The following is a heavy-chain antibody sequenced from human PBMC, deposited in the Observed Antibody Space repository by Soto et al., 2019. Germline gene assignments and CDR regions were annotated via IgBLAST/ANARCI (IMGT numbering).Heavy chain of an antibody. CDR3: ARGGLRYFDWSDTVFDY. CDR2: ISYDGSNK. CDR1: GFTFSSYA. J-gene: IGHJ4*02. Sequence: QVQLVESGGGVVQPGRSLRLSCAASGFTFSSYAMHWVRQAPGKGLEWVAVISYDGSNKYYADSVKGRFTISRDNSKNSLYLQMNSLRAGDTAVYYCARGGLRYFDWSDTVFDYWGQGTLVTVSS. V-gene: IGHV3-30*14. D-gene: IGHD3-9*01.